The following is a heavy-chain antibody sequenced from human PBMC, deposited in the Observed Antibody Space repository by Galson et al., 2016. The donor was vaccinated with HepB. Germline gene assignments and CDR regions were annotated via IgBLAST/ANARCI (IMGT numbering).Heavy chain of an antibody. CDR3: ARDQGWSLT. J-gene: IGHJ4*02. V-gene: IGHV1-18*04. CDR2: IRADNGDS. CDR1: GYTFTSYA. Sequence: SVKVSCKASGYTFTSYAISWVRQAPGQGLEWMGWIRADNGDSNYAQKFQGRVTMTTDTSTNTAYMELRSLRSGDTAVYYCARDQGWSLTWGQGTLVTVSS. D-gene: IGHD6-19*01.